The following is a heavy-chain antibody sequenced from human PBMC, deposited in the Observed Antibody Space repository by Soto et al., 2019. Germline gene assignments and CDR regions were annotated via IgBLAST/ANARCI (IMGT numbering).Heavy chain of an antibody. V-gene: IGHV1-69*02. Sequence: QVQLVQSGAEVKKPGSSVKVSCKASGGTFSSYTISWVRQAPGQGLEWMGRIIPILGIANYAQKFQGRVTITADKSTSTAYMELSSLRSEDTAVYYFALGDYSLSSYFDYWGQGTLVTVSS. D-gene: IGHD4-17*01. CDR1: GGTFSSYT. J-gene: IGHJ4*02. CDR3: ALGDYSLSSYFDY. CDR2: IIPILGIA.